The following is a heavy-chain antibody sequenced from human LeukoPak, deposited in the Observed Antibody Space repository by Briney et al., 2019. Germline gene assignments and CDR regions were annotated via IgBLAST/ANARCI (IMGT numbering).Heavy chain of an antibody. CDR3: ARGLLWVGAFDI. J-gene: IGHJ3*02. CDR2: IYYSGST. CDR1: GGSFSGYY. V-gene: IGHV4-59*01. D-gene: IGHD3-16*01. Sequence: SETLSLTCAVYGGSFSGYYWSWIRQPPGKGLEWIGYIYYSGSTNYNPSLKSRVTISVDTSKNQFSLKLSSVTAADTAVYYCARGLLWVGAFDIWGQGTMVTVSS.